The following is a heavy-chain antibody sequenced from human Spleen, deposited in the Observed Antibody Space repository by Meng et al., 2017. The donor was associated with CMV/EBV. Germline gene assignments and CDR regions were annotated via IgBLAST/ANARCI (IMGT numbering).Heavy chain of an antibody. CDR2: ISGSGDSI. V-gene: IGHV3-23*01. D-gene: IGHD3-22*01. CDR3: AKSSDSSGYYPRGGTFDM. CDR1: FSNYD. J-gene: IGHJ3*02. Sequence: FSNYDMSWVRQAPGKGLEWVSAISGSGDSIYYADSVKGRFTISRDNSKNTLYLQMNSLRAEDTAVYYCAKSSDSSGYYPRGGTFDMWGQGTMVTVSS.